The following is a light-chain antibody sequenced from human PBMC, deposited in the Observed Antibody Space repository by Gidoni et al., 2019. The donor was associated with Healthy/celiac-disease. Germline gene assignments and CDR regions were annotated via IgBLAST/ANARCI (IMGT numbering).Light chain of an antibody. CDR2: AAS. CDR1: QSISSY. Sequence: RVTITCRASQSISSYLNWYQQKPGKAPKLLIYAASSLQSGVPSRFSGSGPGTDFTLTISSLQPEDFATYYCQQSYSTLMYTFGQGTKLEIK. CDR3: QQSYSTLMYT. V-gene: IGKV1-39*01. J-gene: IGKJ2*01.